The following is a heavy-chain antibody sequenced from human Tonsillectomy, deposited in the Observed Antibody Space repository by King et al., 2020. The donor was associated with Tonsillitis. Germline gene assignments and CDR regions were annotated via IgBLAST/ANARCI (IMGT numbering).Heavy chain of an antibody. J-gene: IGHJ4*02. CDR3: ARDYGSGTYYKRPLTY. V-gene: IGHV4-59*01. Sequence: QLQESGPGLVKPSETLSLTCTVSGGSMSAYYWSWIRPPPGKPLEWIGYIYYRGTTKYNASLKGRVTISADTSKNQFSLKLTSVTAADTAVYYCARDYGSGTYYKRPLTYWGQGTLVTVSS. D-gene: IGHD3-10*01. CDR2: IYYRGTT. CDR1: GGSMSAYY.